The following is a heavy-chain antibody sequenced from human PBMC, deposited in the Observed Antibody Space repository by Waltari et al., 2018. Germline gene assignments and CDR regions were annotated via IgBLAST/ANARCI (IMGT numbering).Heavy chain of an antibody. CDR3: ARDYCDRTNCHGMDV. J-gene: IGHJ6*02. D-gene: IGHD3-22*01. CDR1: DFIFSSFA. Sequence: VQLVESGGGVVQPGGYLRLPCACFDFIFSSFAVNWVRQAPGKGLEWVAVISYNARNIYYVDSVKGRFTISRDNSKKTLFLQMNSLRAEDTAIYYCARDYCDRTNCHGMDVWGQGTAVTVSS. V-gene: IGHV3-30*04. CDR2: ISYNARNI.